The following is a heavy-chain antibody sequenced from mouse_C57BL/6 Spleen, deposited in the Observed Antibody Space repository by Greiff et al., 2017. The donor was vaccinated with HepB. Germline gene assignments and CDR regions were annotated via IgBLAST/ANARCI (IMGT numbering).Heavy chain of an antibody. CDR3: ARKYYGDFDY. D-gene: IGHD1-1*01. V-gene: IGHV1-50*01. J-gene: IGHJ2*01. CDR2: IDPSDSYT. Sequence: VQLQQPGAELVKPGASVKLSCKASGYTFTSYWMQWVKQRPGQGLEWIGEIDPSDSYTNYNQKFKGKATLTVDTSSSTAYMQLSSLTSEDSAVYYCARKYYGDFDYWGQGTTLTVSS. CDR1: GYTFTSYW.